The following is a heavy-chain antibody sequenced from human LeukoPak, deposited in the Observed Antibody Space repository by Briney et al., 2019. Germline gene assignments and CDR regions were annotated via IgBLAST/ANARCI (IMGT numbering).Heavy chain of an antibody. V-gene: IGHV1-18*01. J-gene: IGHJ5*02. CDR3: TRAGLRYFDWANNYFDP. Sequence: ASVKVSCKASGYTFTSYGISWVRQAPGQGLEWLGWISGYNGKTSSALSVLGRLTITTDTSTNTVFMELWSLTPDDTAIYYCTRAGLRYFDWANNYFDPWGQGTLVTVAS. D-gene: IGHD3-9*01. CDR2: ISGYNGKT. CDR1: GYTFTSYG.